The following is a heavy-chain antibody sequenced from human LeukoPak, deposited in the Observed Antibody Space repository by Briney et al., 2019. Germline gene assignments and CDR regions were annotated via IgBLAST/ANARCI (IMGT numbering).Heavy chain of an antibody. Sequence: SETLSLTCSVSGTSISTGGYYWSWIRQHPGKGLEWIGYVYYTGSTSYNPSLGSRVTMSLDTSNKKFFLKLSSVTAADTAVYYCARLYGSGSYSHRLYYFDFWGQGTQVTVSS. V-gene: IGHV4-31*03. CDR1: GTSISTGGYY. J-gene: IGHJ4*02. CDR3: ARLYGSGSYSHRLYYFDF. CDR2: VYYTGST. D-gene: IGHD3-10*01.